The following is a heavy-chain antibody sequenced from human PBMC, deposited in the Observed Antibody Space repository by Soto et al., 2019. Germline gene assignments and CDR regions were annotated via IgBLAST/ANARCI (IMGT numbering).Heavy chain of an antibody. CDR3: ARDCSGGSCYPGMDV. CDR1: GFNFNSYT. D-gene: IGHD2-15*01. CDR2: ISSSGYI. J-gene: IGHJ6*02. Sequence: EVQLVESGGGLVKRGGSLRLSCAASGFNFNSYTINWVRQAPGKRLEWLSSISSSGYIFSTDSVRGRFTISRDNAKNSVYLQINSLRAEDTAVYFCARDCSGGSCYPGMDVWGQGTTVTVSS. V-gene: IGHV3-21*01.